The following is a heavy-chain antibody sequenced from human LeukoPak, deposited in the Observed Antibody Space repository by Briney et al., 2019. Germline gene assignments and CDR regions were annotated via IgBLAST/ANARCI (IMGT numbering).Heavy chain of an antibody. CDR3: AVWYYYDGGWFDP. Sequence: SETLSLTCAVSGGSISSGGYSWSWIRQPPGKGLEWIGYIYHSGSTYYNPSLKSRVTISVDRSKNQFSLKLSSVTAADTAVYYCAVWYYYDGGWFDPWGQGTLVTVSS. V-gene: IGHV4-30-2*01. J-gene: IGHJ5*02. D-gene: IGHD3-22*01. CDR2: IYHSGST. CDR1: GGSISSGGYS.